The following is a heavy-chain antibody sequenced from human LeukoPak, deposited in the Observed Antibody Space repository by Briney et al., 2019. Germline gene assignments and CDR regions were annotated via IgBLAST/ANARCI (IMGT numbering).Heavy chain of an antibody. CDR1: GFTFSSYW. CDR3: ATGGPYCSGGSCDPNDDAFDI. Sequence: GGSLRLSCAASGFTFSSYWMHWVRQAPGKGLVWVSRINSDGSRTTYADSVKGRFTISRDNAKNTLYLQMNSLRAEDTAVYYCATGGPYCSGGSCDPNDDAFDIWGQGTMVTVSS. V-gene: IGHV3-74*03. CDR2: INSDGSRT. D-gene: IGHD2-15*01. J-gene: IGHJ3*02.